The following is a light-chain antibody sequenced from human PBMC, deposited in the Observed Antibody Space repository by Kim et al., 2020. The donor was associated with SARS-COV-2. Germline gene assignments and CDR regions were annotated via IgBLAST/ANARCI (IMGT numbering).Light chain of an antibody. V-gene: IGKV3-11*01. CDR3: QQRRNWPPLT. CDR2: DAY. Sequence: SPGESATLSCRASEDVEKYLAWYQQRPGQPPRILIYDAYNRAAGIPARFSGSGSGTDFTLTINSLEPEDFATYYCQQRRNWPPLTFGGGTKVDIK. J-gene: IGKJ4*01. CDR1: EDVEKY.